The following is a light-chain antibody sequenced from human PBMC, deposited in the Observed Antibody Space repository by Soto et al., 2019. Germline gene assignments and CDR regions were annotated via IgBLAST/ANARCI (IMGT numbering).Light chain of an antibody. CDR1: QGVGST. V-gene: IGKV3-15*01. CDR2: DAY. CDR3: QQYNNWPAIT. J-gene: IGKJ5*01. Sequence: EIVMTQSPATLAVSPGERVSLSWRASQGVGSTLAWYRQQPGQAPRLLIYDAYIRATGVPARFSGSGSGTEFTLTISSLQSEDFTVYYCQQYNNWPAITFGQGTRLEIK.